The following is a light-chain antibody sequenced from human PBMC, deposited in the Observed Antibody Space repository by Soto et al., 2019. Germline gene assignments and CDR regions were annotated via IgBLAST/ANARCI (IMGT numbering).Light chain of an antibody. CDR3: QRYGSSPLIT. Sequence: GLTQSPGTLSLSPGERATLSCRASQSVSSSSLAWYQQRPGQAPRLLIYGTSSRATGIPDRFSGSGSGTDFTLTISRLEPEDFAVYFCQRYGSSPLITFGQGTRLEIK. CDR1: QSVSSSS. CDR2: GTS. J-gene: IGKJ5*01. V-gene: IGKV3-20*01.